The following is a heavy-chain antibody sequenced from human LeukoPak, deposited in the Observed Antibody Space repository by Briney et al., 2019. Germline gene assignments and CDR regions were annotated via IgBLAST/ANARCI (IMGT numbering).Heavy chain of an antibody. CDR2: IYYSGST. CDR3: ARDGSSSGYKYYFDY. V-gene: IGHV4-59*06. D-gene: IGHD3-22*01. CDR1: GGSISSYY. J-gene: IGHJ4*02. Sequence: SETLSLTCTVSGGSISSYYWSWIRQHPGKGLEWIGYIYYSGSTYYNPSLKSRVTISVDTSKNQFSLKLSSVTAADTAVYYCARDGSSSGYKYYFDYWGQGTLVTVSS.